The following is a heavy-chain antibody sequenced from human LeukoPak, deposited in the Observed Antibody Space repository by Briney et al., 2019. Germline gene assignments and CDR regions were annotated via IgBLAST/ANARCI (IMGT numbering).Heavy chain of an antibody. J-gene: IGHJ5*01. CDR1: GFTFSSYG. Sequence: GGSLRLSCAASGFTFSSYGMHWVRQALGKGLEWVAFIRYDGSNKYYADSVKGRFTISRDNSKNTLYLQMNSLRAEDTAIYYCTKNLGQWLDFWGQGTLVTVSS. V-gene: IGHV3-30*02. CDR3: TKNLGQWLDF. CDR2: IRYDGSNK.